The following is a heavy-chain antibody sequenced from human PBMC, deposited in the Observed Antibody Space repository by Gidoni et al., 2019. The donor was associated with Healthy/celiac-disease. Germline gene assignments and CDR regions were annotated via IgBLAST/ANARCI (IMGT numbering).Heavy chain of an antibody. Sequence: QLQLQESGPGLVKPSETLSLTCTVSGGSISSSSYYWGWIRQPPGKGLEWIGSIYYSGSTYYNPSLKSRVTISVDTSKNQFSLKLSSVTAADTAVYYCANFRLKYGDYEGSIGSGYWGQGTLVTVSS. CDR3: ANFRLKYGDYEGSIGSGY. V-gene: IGHV4-39*07. CDR2: IYYSGST. D-gene: IGHD4-17*01. CDR1: GGSISSSSYY. J-gene: IGHJ4*02.